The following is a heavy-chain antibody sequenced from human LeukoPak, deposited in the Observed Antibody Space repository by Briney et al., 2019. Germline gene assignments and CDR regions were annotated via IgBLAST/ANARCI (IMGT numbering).Heavy chain of an antibody. CDR1: GFTFDDYA. CDR3: AKDIGAFMVRGVTRYYYYGMDV. D-gene: IGHD3-10*01. Sequence: GGSLRLSCAASGFTFDDYAMHWVRQAPGKGLEWVSGISWNSGSIGYADSVKGRFTISRDNAKNSLYLQMNSLRAEDTALYYCAKDIGAFMVRGVTRYYYYGMDVWGQGTTVTVSS. V-gene: IGHV3-9*01. CDR2: ISWNSGSI. J-gene: IGHJ6*02.